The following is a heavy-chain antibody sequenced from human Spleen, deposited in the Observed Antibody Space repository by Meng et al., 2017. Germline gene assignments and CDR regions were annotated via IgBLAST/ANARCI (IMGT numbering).Heavy chain of an antibody. CDR1: GGSISSGGYY. Sequence: QVQLQESGPGLVKPPQTLSLTCTVSGGSISSGGYYWSWIRQHPGKGLEWIGYIYYSGSTYYNPSLKSLVTISVDTSKNQFSLKLSSVTAADTAVYYCARVTTVTQYFDYWGQGTLVTVSS. D-gene: IGHD4-17*01. CDR2: IYYSGST. V-gene: IGHV4-31*01. CDR3: ARVTTVTQYFDY. J-gene: IGHJ4*02.